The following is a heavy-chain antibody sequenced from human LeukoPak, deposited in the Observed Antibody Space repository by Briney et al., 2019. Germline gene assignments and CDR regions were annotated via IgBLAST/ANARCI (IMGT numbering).Heavy chain of an antibody. V-gene: IGHV4-61*01. CDR3: ARDLLIGGDP. CDR1: GGSVSSGSYY. J-gene: IGHJ5*02. CDR2: IYYSGST. D-gene: IGHD2-15*01. Sequence: SVTLSLTCTVSGGSVSSGSYYWSWIRQPPGKGLEWIGYIYYSGSTNYNPSLKSRVTISVDTSKNQFSLKLSSVTAADTAVYYCARDLLIGGDPWGQGTLVTVSS.